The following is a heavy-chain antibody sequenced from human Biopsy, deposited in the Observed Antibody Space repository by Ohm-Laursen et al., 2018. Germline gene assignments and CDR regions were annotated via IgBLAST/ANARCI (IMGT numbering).Heavy chain of an antibody. J-gene: IGHJ6*02. Sequence: SETLSLTCTVSGGSFTGHYWIWIRQPAGKGLEWIGHTYKGGNTNHNPSLKSRVSMSVDTSKNQLSLTLRSVTAADTAVYYCARDLPSSYHYAMDVWGQGTTVTVSS. CDR2: TYKGGNT. CDR1: GGSFTGHY. V-gene: IGHV4-4*07. CDR3: ARDLPSSYHYAMDV.